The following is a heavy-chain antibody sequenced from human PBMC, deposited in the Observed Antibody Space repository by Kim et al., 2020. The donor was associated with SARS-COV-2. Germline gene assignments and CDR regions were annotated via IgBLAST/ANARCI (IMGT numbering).Heavy chain of an antibody. Sequence: GESLKISCKGSGYSFTSYWIGWVRQMPGKGLEWMGIIYPGDSDTRYSPSFQGQVTISADKSISTAYLQWSSLKASDTAMYYCASLGVVTATLLPDAFDIWGQGTMVTVSS. D-gene: IGHD2-21*02. J-gene: IGHJ3*02. V-gene: IGHV5-51*01. CDR3: ASLGVVTATLLPDAFDI. CDR1: GYSFTSYW. CDR2: IYPGDSDT.